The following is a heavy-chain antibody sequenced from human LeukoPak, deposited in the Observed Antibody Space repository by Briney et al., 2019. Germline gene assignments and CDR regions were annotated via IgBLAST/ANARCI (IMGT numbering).Heavy chain of an antibody. CDR3: ARDRSDYYYYGMDV. J-gene: IGHJ6*02. V-gene: IGHV1-69*13. Sequence: GASVKVSCQASGGTFSSYAISWVRQAPGQGLEWMGGIIPIFGTANYAQKFQGRVTITADESTSTAYMELSSLRSEDTAVYYCARDRSDYYYYGMDVWGQGTTVTVSS. CDR2: IIPIFGTA. CDR1: GGTFSSYA. D-gene: IGHD3-16*02.